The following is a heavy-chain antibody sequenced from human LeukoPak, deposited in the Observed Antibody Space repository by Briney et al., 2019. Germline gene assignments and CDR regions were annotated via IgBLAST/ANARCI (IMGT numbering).Heavy chain of an antibody. CDR2: INSDGSST. Sequence: GGSLRLSCAASGFTFGSYWMHWVRQAPGKGLVWVSRINSDGSSTSYADSVKGRFTISRDNAKNTLYLQMNSLRAEDTAVYYCARVYYDFWSGPPRDYIDVWGKGTTVTVSS. J-gene: IGHJ6*03. CDR1: GFTFGSYW. V-gene: IGHV3-74*01. D-gene: IGHD3-3*01. CDR3: ARVYYDFWSGPPRDYIDV.